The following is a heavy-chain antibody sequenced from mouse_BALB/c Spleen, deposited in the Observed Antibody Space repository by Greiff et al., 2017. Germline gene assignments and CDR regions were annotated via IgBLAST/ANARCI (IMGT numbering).Heavy chain of an antibody. Sequence: QVQLQQSGAELVRPGSSVKISCKASGYAFSSYWMNWVKQRPGQGLEWIGQIYPGDGDTNYNGKFKGKATLTADKSSSTAYMQLSSLTSEDSAVYFCHISDTGYAMDYWGQGSAVTVSA. D-gene: IGHD4-1*01. V-gene: IGHV1-80*01. CDR1: GYAFSSYW. J-gene: IGHJ4*01. CDR3: HISDTGYAMDY. CDR2: IYPGDGDT.